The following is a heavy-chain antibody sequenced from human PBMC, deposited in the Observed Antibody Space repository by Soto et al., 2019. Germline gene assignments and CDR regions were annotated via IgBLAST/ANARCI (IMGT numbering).Heavy chain of an antibody. V-gene: IGHV3-74*01. CDR1: GFSFSTW. Sequence: EVHLVESGGGVVQPGGSLRLSCAASGFSFSTWMHWVRQAPGKGLVWLSRINSDGSSIRYADSVKGRFFVSRDNAKNTLYLQINSLTAEDTAVYYCTRGASGYGNFDYWGQGVLLTVSS. CDR3: TRGASGYGNFDY. J-gene: IGHJ4*02. CDR2: INSDGSSI. D-gene: IGHD5-12*01.